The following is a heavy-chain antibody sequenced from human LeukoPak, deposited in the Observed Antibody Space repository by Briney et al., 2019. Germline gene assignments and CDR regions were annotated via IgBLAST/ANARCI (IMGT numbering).Heavy chain of an antibody. CDR1: GYTFRSYE. D-gene: IGHD4-23*01. CDR2: IHPNSGKT. CDR3: ARGHYGGNRYFDI. V-gene: IGHV1-8*01. J-gene: IGHJ4*02. Sequence: ASVKVSCKASGYTFRSYEINWVRQAPGQGLDWVGWIHPNSGKTGYAQKFQGRVTMTRDTSTETAFMELSSLKFDDTAIFYCARGHYGGNRYFDIWGQGTLVTVSS.